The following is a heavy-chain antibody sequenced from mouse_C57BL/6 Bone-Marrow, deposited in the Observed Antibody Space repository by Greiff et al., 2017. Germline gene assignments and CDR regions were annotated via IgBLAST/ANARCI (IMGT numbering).Heavy chain of an antibody. Sequence: VQLQQPGAELVRPGASVKLSCTASGFNITDDYMHWVKQRPEQGLEWIGWIDPENGDTEYASKFQGKATITADKSSNTAYLQLSSRTSEDTAVHYWTAPYEYGGGLFADWGQGTLVTVSA. J-gene: IGHJ3*01. CDR3: TAPYEYGGGLFAD. CDR2: IDPENGDT. V-gene: IGHV14-4*01. CDR1: GFNITDDY. D-gene: IGHD2-4*01.